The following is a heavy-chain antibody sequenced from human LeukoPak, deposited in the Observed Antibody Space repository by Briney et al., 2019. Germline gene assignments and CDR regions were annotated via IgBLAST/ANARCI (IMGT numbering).Heavy chain of an antibody. Sequence: ASVKVSCKASGYTFTGYYMHWVRQAPGQGLEWMGWISGYQGSTKYAQNFQGRVTMTIDTSTSTAYMDLRSLRSDDTAIYFCARSDLGTITAGPFNWGQGTLVAVSS. V-gene: IGHV1-18*04. D-gene: IGHD5-24*01. CDR2: ISGYQGST. J-gene: IGHJ4*02. CDR1: GYTFTGYY. CDR3: ARSDLGTITAGPFN.